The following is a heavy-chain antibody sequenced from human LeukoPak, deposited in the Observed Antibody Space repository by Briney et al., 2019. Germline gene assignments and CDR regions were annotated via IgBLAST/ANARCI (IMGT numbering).Heavy chain of an antibody. J-gene: IGHJ4*02. CDR3: AKVSYYDSSGYYLDY. D-gene: IGHD3-22*01. V-gene: IGHV3-9*01. CDR1: GFTFDDYA. Sequence: PGGSLRLSCAASGFTFDDYAMHWVRQAPGKGLEWVSGISWNSGSIGYADSVKGRFTISRDNAKNSLYLQMNSLRAEDTALYYCAKVSYYDSSGYYLDYWGQGTLVTVSS. CDR2: ISWNSGSI.